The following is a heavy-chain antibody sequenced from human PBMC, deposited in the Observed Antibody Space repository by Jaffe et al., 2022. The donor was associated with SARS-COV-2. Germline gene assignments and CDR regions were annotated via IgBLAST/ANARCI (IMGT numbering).Heavy chain of an antibody. J-gene: IGHJ4*02. Sequence: EVQLVESGGAVVQPGGSLRLSCAASGFTFDDYTMHWVRQAPGKGLEWVSLISWNGASTYYADSVKGRFTISRDSNTDSLYLHMNSLRTEDTAFYYCAKNYYYASGSYGPCDFWGQGTLVTVSS. CDR1: GFTFDDYT. CDR3: AKNYYYASGSYGPCDF. CDR2: ISWNGAST. D-gene: IGHD3-10*01. V-gene: IGHV3-43*01.